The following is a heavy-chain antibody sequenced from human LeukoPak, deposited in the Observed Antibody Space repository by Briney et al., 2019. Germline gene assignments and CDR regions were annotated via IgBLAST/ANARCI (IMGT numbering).Heavy chain of an antibody. J-gene: IGHJ4*02. CDR3: ARGGLPRGYSGYDMDY. CDR2: IYYSGST. Sequence: SETLSLTCTVSGGSISSGGYYWSWIRQHPGKGLEWIGYIYYSGSTYYNPSLKSRVTISVDTSKNQFSLKLSSVTAADTAVYYCARGGLPRGYSGYDMDYWGQGTLVTVSS. D-gene: IGHD5-12*01. V-gene: IGHV4-61*08. CDR1: GGSISSGGYY.